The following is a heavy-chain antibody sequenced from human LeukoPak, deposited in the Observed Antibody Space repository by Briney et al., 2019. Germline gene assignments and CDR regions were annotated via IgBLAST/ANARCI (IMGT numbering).Heavy chain of an antibody. CDR2: INHSGST. CDR1: GGSISSSNW. J-gene: IGHJ4*02. D-gene: IGHD5-18*01. Sequence: SETLSLTCAVSGGSISSSNWWSWVRQPPGKGLEWIGEINHSGSTNYNPSLKSRVTISVDTSKNQFSLKLSSVTAADTAVYYCARDRDTAMGLWGQGTLVTVSS. CDR3: ARDRDTAMGL. V-gene: IGHV4-4*02.